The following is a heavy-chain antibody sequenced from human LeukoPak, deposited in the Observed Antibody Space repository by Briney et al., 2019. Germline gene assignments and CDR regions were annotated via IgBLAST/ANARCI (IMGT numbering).Heavy chain of an antibody. CDR3: ARAYIGGFGEFWAY. Sequence: ASVKVSCKASGYTSTGYYMHWVRQAPGQGLEWMGWINPNSGGTNYAQKFQGRVTMTRDTSISTAYMELSRLRSDDTAVYYCARAYIGGFGEFWAYWGQGTLVTVSS. CDR2: INPNSGGT. CDR1: GYTSTGYY. J-gene: IGHJ4*02. D-gene: IGHD3-10*01. V-gene: IGHV1-2*02.